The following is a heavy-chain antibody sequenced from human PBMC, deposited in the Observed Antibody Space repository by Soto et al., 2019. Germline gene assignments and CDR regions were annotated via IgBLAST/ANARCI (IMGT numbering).Heavy chain of an antibody. Sequence: TGESLRLSCAASGFIFSSDWMHWVRQAPEKGLVWVSRINSDGSSTSYADSVKGRFTISRDNAKNTLYLQMNSLRAEDTAVYYFSRIEPRGNWFYLWGQRTLVTVSA. J-gene: IGHJ5*02. CDR1: GFIFSSDW. CDR2: INSDGSST. V-gene: IGHV3-74*01. CDR3: SRIEPRGNWFYL.